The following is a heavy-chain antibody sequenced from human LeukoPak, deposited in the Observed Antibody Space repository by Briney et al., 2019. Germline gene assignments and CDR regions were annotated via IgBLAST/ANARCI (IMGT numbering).Heavy chain of an antibody. D-gene: IGHD6-19*01. V-gene: IGHV4-39*07. CDR1: GGSISSSSYY. Sequence: SETLSLTCTVSGGSISSSSYYWGWLRQPPGKGLEWIGSIYYSGSTYYNPSRKSRVPITVYTPKNQFSLKLSSVTAADTAVYYCARGRVAGTTGVDYWGQGTLVTVSS. CDR3: ARGRVAGTTGVDY. CDR2: IYYSGST. J-gene: IGHJ4*02.